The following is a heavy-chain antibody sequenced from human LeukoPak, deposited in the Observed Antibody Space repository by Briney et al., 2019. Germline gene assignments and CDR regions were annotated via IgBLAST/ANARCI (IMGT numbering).Heavy chain of an antibody. J-gene: IGHJ3*02. Sequence: SETLSLTCAVYGVSFSGYYWSWIRQPPGKGLEWIGEINHSGSTNYNPSLKSRVTISVDTSKNQFSLKLSSVTAADTAVYYCARGVYCSSTSCPPHGAFDIWGQGTMVTVSS. D-gene: IGHD2-2*01. V-gene: IGHV4-34*01. CDR3: ARGVYCSSTSCPPHGAFDI. CDR2: INHSGST. CDR1: GVSFSGYY.